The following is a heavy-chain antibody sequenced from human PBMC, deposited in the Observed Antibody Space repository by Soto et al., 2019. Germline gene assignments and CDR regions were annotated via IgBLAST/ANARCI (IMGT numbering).Heavy chain of an antibody. D-gene: IGHD6-13*01. CDR2: TRTSGGSI. CDR3: AKRVGSSWEWYFDS. Sequence: EVQLLESGGGLVQPGGSMRLSCAVSGFSIRSYDMSRVRQAPGKGLEWVACTRTSGGSIHYADSVKGRFTISRDDSKNTLYLQVNSRRTEDTAVYYCAKRVGSSWEWYFDSWGQGTLVTVSS. V-gene: IGHV3-23*01. J-gene: IGHJ4*02. CDR1: GFSIRSYD.